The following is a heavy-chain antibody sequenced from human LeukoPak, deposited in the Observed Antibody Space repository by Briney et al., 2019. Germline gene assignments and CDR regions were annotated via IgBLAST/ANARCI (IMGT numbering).Heavy chain of an antibody. CDR2: KKEDGSEK. J-gene: IGHJ4*02. Sequence: GGSLRLSCAASGDTFSSYWMTWVRQAPGKGLEWVANKKEDGSEKHYLDSVEGRFTISKDNAKNSLFLQMTSLRAEDTAVYYCARDPRGYCSGGSCHKPYYFDYWGQGTLVAVSS. V-gene: IGHV3-7*01. D-gene: IGHD2-15*01. CDR1: GDTFSSYW. CDR3: ARDPRGYCSGGSCHKPYYFDY.